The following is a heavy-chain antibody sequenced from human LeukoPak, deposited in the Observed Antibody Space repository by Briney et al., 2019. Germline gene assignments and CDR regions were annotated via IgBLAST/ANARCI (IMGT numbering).Heavy chain of an antibody. CDR3: ARWRGHYFDY. V-gene: IGHV4-39*01. CDR1: GDSINSGAYY. Sequence: PSETLSLTCAVSGDSINSGAYYRAWVRQPPGKGLQWMGSVYFSGTTYYNPSLNTRVTISIDTSTNQFSLKLDSVTAADTAVYSCARWRGHYFDYWGQGTLVTVSS. D-gene: IGHD3-3*01. CDR2: VYFSGTT. J-gene: IGHJ4*02.